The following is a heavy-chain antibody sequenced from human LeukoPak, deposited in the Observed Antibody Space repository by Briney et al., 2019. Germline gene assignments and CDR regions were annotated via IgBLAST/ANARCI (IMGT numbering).Heavy chain of an antibody. J-gene: IGHJ4*02. D-gene: IGHD4-17*01. V-gene: IGHV3-15*01. CDR3: TTSSGYGDHGY. CDR2: IKSKTDGGTT. CDR1: GFTFSSYR. Sequence: GGSLRLSCAASGFTFSSYRMSWVRQAPGKGLEWVGRIKSKTDGGTTDYAAPVKGRFTISRDDSKNTLYLQMNSLKTEDTAVYYCTTSSGYGDHGYWGQGTLVTVSS.